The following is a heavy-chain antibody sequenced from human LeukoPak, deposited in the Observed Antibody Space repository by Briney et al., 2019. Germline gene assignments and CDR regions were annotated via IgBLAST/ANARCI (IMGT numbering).Heavy chain of an antibody. V-gene: IGHV3-53*04. CDR2: IYSGGST. Sequence: PGGSLRLSCAASGFTVSSNYMSWVRQAPRKGLEWVSVIYSGGSTYYADSVKDRFTISRHNSKNTLYLQMNSLRAEDTAVYYCARGGALRYFDYWGQGTLVTVSS. CDR3: ARGGALRYFDY. D-gene: IGHD3-9*01. CDR1: GFTVSSNY. J-gene: IGHJ4*02.